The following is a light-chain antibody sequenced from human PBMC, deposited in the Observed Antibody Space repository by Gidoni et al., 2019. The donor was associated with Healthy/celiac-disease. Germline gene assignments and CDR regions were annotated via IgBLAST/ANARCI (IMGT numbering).Light chain of an antibody. CDR1: TSDVGGYNY. CDR3: SSYTSSSTLV. J-gene: IGLJ1*01. CDR2: DVS. Sequence: QSALTQPASVSGSPGQSITISCTGTTSDVGGYNYVSWYQQHPGKATKLMLYDVSNRPSGVSNRFSGSKAGNTASRTISGLQAEDEADYYCSSYTSSSTLVFGTGTKVTVL. V-gene: IGLV2-14*01.